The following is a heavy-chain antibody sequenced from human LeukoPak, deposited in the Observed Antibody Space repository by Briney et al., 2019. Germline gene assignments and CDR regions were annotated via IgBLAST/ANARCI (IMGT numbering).Heavy chain of an antibody. CDR2: IKQDGSEK. D-gene: IGHD3-22*01. J-gene: IGHJ4*02. CDR3: VRDRAYFDSSGFYNLDY. Sequence: GGSLRLSCASSGFTFSDYWTSWVRQAPGKGLEWVANIKQDGSEKYYVDSVKGRFTISRDNAKNSLYLQMNSLRAEDTAVYYCVRDRAYFDSSGFYNLDYWGQGTLVTVSS. V-gene: IGHV3-7*01. CDR1: GFTFSDYW.